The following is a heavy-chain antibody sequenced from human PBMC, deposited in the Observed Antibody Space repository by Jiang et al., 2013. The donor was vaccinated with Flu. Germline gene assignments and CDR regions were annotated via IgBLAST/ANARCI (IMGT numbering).Heavy chain of an antibody. Sequence: VQLVESGAEVKKPGESLKISCKGSGYNFATFWIGWVRQMPGKGLEWVGFIYPGDSEIRYGPSVQGHVTISADKSLNSAYLQWNSLKASDTAIYYCARALIGVAGHGPPDFWGQGTLVTVSS. CDR3: ARALIGVAGHGPPDF. CDR1: GYNFATFW. CDR2: IYPGDSEI. D-gene: IGHD6-19*01. V-gene: IGHV5-51*01. J-gene: IGHJ4*02.